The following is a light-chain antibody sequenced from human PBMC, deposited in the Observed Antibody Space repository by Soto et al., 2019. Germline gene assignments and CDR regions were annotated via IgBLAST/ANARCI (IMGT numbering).Light chain of an antibody. CDR1: QSVGRS. Sequence: ILMTQSPATLSVSPGERATITCRASQSVGRSLAWYQQKPGQAPRLLMYGTSARANGIPATFFSGSSCTKYILIISSLQSEDFSVYYYQQYDNSPSVTFGEGTKVDIK. V-gene: IGKV3-15*01. CDR2: GTS. CDR3: QQYDNSPSVT. J-gene: IGKJ4*02.